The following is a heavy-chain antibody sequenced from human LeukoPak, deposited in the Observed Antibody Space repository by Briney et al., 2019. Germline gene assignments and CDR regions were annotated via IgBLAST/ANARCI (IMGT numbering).Heavy chain of an antibody. CDR3: AKNIAVAGTPFYDAFDI. J-gene: IGHJ3*02. CDR1: GGSFSGYY. D-gene: IGHD6-19*01. CDR2: INHSGST. V-gene: IGHV4-34*01. Sequence: PSETLSLTCAVYGGSFSGYYWSWIRQPPGKGLEWIGEINHSGSTNYNPSLKSRVTLSVDTSKNQFSLNLRSVTAADTAVYYCAKNIAVAGTPFYDAFDIWGPGTMVTVSS.